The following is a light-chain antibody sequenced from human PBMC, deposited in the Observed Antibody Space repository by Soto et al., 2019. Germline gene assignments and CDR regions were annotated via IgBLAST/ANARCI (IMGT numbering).Light chain of an antibody. CDR3: QQYGTSVWT. CDR2: GAS. J-gene: IGKJ1*01. V-gene: IGKV3-20*01. CDR1: QSVSSNY. Sequence: EIVLTQSPGTLSLSTGERATLSCRASQSVSSNYLGWYQQKPGQAPRLLIYGASSRATGIPDRFSGSGSGTDFTLTISRLEPEDFAVYYCQQYGTSVWTFGQGTRWIS.